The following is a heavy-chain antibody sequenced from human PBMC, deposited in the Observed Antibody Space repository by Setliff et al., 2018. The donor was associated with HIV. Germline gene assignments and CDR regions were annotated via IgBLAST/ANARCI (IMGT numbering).Heavy chain of an antibody. CDR3: ARERSLITNRRYFDS. J-gene: IGHJ4*02. Sequence: SETLSLTCAVYGGSFSSYYWSWVRQPPGKGLEWIGEINHSGSTNYNPSLKSRVTISVDTSKNQFSLKVSSVTAADTAVYYCARERSLITNRRYFDSWGQGTLVTVSS. D-gene: IGHD1-1*01. CDR2: INHSGST. CDR1: GGSFSSYY. V-gene: IGHV4-34*01.